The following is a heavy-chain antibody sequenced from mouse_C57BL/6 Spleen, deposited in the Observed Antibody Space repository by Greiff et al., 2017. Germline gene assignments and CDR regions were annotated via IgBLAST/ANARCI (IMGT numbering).Heavy chain of an antibody. J-gene: IGHJ1*03. CDR3: ARGDRGRYFDV. CDR2: ISSGGSYT. V-gene: IGHV5-6*01. CDR1: GFTFSSYG. D-gene: IGHD2-14*01. Sequence: EVKLVESGGDLVKPGGSLKLSCAASGFTFSSYGMSWVRQTPDKRLEWVATISSGGSYTYYPDSVKGRFTISRDNAKNTLYLQMSSLKSEDTAMYYCARGDRGRYFDVWGTGTTVTVSS.